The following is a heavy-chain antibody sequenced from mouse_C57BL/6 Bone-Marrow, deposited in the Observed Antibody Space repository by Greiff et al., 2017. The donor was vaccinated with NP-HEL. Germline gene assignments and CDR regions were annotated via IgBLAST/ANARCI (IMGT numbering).Heavy chain of an antibody. CDR2: INYDGSST. J-gene: IGHJ2*01. V-gene: IGHV5-16*01. Sequence: EVKLVESEGGLVQPGSSMKLSCTASGFTFSDYYMAWVRQVPGKGLEWVANINYDGSSTYYLDSLKSRFIISRDNAKNILYLQMSSLESEDTATYYCERETTVVPFDYWGQGTTLTVSS. CDR1: GFTFSDYY. CDR3: ERETTVVPFDY. D-gene: IGHD1-1*01.